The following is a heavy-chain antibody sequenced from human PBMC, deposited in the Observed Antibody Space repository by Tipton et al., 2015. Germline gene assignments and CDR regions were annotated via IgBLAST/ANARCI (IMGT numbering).Heavy chain of an antibody. D-gene: IGHD3-16*01. CDR3: ARGSFRGPFDI. Sequence: TLSLTCTVSGGSIRSYYWNWIRQSPGKGLEWIGYIYSSATTSYSSALRSRVTISVDTSKNHFSWKLNSVTAADTAVYYCARGSFRGPFDIWGQGTMVTASS. V-gene: IGHV4-59*01. CDR1: GGSIRSYY. CDR2: IYSSATT. J-gene: IGHJ3*02.